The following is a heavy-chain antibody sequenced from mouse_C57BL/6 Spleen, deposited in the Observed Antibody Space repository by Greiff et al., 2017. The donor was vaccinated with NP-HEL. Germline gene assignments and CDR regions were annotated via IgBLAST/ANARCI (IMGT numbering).Heavy chain of an antibody. Sequence: QVQLQQSGAELVKPGASVKMSCKASGYTFTSYWITWVKQRPGQGLEWIGDIYPGSGSTNYNEKFKSKATLTVDTSSSTAYMQLSSLTSEDSAVYYCAREKKDYGTFAYWGQGTLVTVSA. CDR1: GYTFTSYW. J-gene: IGHJ3*01. V-gene: IGHV1-55*01. CDR2: IYPGSGST. CDR3: AREKKDYGTFAY. D-gene: IGHD1-1*01.